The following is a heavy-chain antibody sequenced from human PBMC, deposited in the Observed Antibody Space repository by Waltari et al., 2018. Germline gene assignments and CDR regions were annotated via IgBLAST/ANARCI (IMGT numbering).Heavy chain of an antibody. D-gene: IGHD5-12*01. CDR1: GGSISSYY. Sequence: QVQLQESGPGLVKPSETLSLTCTVSGGSISSYYWRWIRQPAGKGLEWIGRIYTSGSTNYNPSLKSRVTMSVDTSKNQFSLKLSSVTAADTAVYYCARTPQYSGYDYLDYWGQGTLVTVSS. CDR2: IYTSGST. V-gene: IGHV4-4*07. CDR3: ARTPQYSGYDYLDY. J-gene: IGHJ4*02.